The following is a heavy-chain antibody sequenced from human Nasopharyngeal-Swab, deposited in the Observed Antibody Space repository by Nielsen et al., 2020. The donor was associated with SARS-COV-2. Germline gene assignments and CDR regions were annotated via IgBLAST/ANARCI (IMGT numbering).Heavy chain of an antibody. J-gene: IGHJ4*02. Sequence: GGSLRLSCGASGFTFSDYYMSWIRQAPGKGLEWHSFISNTGTTIYYADSVKGRFTMSRDNAGNSLFLEMNSLRADDTALYYCATLGRYGYGRALDYWGQGTLVTVSS. CDR2: ISNTGTTI. V-gene: IGHV3-11*04. D-gene: IGHD5-18*01. CDR1: GFTFSDYY. CDR3: ATLGRYGYGRALDY.